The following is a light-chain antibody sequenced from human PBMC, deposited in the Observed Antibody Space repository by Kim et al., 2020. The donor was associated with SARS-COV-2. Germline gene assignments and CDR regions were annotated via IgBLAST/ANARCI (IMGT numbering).Light chain of an antibody. V-gene: IGKV1-5*03. CDR1: QSVDGW. CDR3: KQSETYWT. Sequence: DIQITQSPSTLSAFVGDRVTMTCRASQSVDGWLAWYQQKPGKAPRLLIYQASKLASGVPSRFSGSGSGTDFTLTVSNLQSDDSAVYYCKQSETYWTFGPGTKVDLK. CDR2: QAS. J-gene: IGKJ1*01.